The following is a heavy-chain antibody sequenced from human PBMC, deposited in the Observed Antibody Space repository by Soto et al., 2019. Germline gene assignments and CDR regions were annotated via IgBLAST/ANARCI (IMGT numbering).Heavy chain of an antibody. CDR2: ISNSGSNI. V-gene: IGHV3-48*01. CDR1: GFTFSSHS. CDR3: AREPGSSTTVTSFDY. D-gene: IGHD4-17*01. Sequence: EVQLVESGGGLVQPGGSLRLSCAASGFTFSSHSMNWGRQAPGKGPEWVSYISNSGSNIYYAASVKGPFTISRDNANSSLSLEMNSLCGEDAAVYYCAREPGSSTTVTSFDYWGQGTLVIVSS. J-gene: IGHJ4*02.